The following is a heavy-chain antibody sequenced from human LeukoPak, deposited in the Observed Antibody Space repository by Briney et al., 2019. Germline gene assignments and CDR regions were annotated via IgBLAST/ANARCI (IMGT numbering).Heavy chain of an antibody. CDR2: INPSGSST. V-gene: IGHV1-46*01. CDR1: GYTFTSYY. CDR3: ARDHYCSSTSCYEDY. Sequence: GASVKVSCKASGYTFTSYYMHWVRQAPGQGLEWRGIINPSGSSTSYAQKFQGRVTMTRDTSTSTVYMELSSLRSEDTAVYYCARDHYCSSTSCYEDYWGQGTLVTVSS. J-gene: IGHJ4*02. D-gene: IGHD2-2*01.